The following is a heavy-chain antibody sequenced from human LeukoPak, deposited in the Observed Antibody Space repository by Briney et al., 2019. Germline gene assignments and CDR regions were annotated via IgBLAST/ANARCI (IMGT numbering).Heavy chain of an antibody. CDR2: IYYSGST. CDR3: ARTYYYDSSGYYYNDAFDI. D-gene: IGHD3-22*01. Sequence: LQTLSLTCTVSGGSISSGDYYWSWIRQPPGKGLEWIGYIYYSGSTYYNPSLKSRVTISVDTSKNQFSLKLSSVTAADTAVYYCARTYYYDSSGYYYNDAFDIWGQGTMVTVSS. J-gene: IGHJ3*02. CDR1: GGSISSGDYY. V-gene: IGHV4-30-4*01.